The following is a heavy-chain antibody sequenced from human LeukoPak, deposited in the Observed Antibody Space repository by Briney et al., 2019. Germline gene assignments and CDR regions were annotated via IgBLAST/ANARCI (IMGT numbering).Heavy chain of an antibody. Sequence: GASVKVSCKASGYAFTSYYMHWVRQAPGQGLEWMGIINPSGGSTSYAQKFQGRVTMTGDMSTSTVYMELSSLRSEDTAVYYCARESTSGYDRDYWFDPWGQGTLVTVSS. V-gene: IGHV1-46*01. D-gene: IGHD5-12*01. CDR1: GYAFTSYY. CDR2: INPSGGST. J-gene: IGHJ5*02. CDR3: ARESTSGYDRDYWFDP.